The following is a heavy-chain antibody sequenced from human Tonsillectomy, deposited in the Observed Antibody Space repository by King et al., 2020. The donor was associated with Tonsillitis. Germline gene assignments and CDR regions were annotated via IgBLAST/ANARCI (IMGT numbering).Heavy chain of an antibody. Sequence: VQLVESGGGVVQPGRSLRLACAASGFTFSSYAMHWVRQAPGKGLEGGGLISFDGSNKEYADSAKGRFTISRDNSKNRLDLQMNSLRAEDTAVYYCARRDGALDYYYYGMDVWGQGTTVTVSS. D-gene: IGHD4-17*01. J-gene: IGHJ6*02. CDR2: ISFDGSNK. V-gene: IGHV3-30-3*01. CDR1: GFTFSSYA. CDR3: ARRDGALDYYYYGMDV.